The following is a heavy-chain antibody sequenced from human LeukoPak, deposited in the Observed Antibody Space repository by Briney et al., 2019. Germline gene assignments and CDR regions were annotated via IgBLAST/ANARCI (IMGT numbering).Heavy chain of an antibody. CDR2: IYYSGST. CDR3: ARETPNYDFWSGYYLSDAFDI. J-gene: IGHJ3*02. CDR1: GGSITSNTYY. D-gene: IGHD3-3*01. Sequence: PSETLSLTCTVSGGSITSNTYYWGWIRQPPGKGLEWIGSIYYSGSTYYNSSLKSRVTISVDTSKNQFSLKLSSVTAADTAVYYCARETPNYDFWSGYYLSDAFDIWGQGTMVTVSS. V-gene: IGHV4-39*07.